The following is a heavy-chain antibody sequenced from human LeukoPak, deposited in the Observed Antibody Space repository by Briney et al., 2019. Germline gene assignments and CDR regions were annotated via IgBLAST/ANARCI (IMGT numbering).Heavy chain of an antibody. CDR3: AKGRSGIVVAGLNY. D-gene: IGHD6-19*01. Sequence: PGGSLRLSCAASGFTFSSYAMSWVRQAPGKGLEWVSGISGSGDGTYYADSVKGRFTISRDNSMNTLYLQMNSPRAEDTAVYYCAKGRSGIVVAGLNYWGQGTLVTVSS. V-gene: IGHV3-23*01. J-gene: IGHJ4*02. CDR2: ISGSGDGT. CDR1: GFTFSSYA.